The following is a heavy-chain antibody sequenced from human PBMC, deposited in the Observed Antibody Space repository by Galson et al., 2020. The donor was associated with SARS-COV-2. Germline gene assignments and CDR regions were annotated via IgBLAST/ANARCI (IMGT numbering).Heavy chain of an antibody. CDR1: GFTVSSNF. Sequence: GESLKISCAASGFTVSSNFMSWVRQAPGKGLEWVSVIYSGDSTYYADSVKGRFTISRDNSKNTLYLQMNSLRAEDTAVYYCARERMAGTSYNYFDYWGQGTLVTVSS. J-gene: IGHJ4*02. D-gene: IGHD2-2*01. V-gene: IGHV3-53*01. CDR3: ARERMAGTSYNYFDY. CDR2: IYSGDST.